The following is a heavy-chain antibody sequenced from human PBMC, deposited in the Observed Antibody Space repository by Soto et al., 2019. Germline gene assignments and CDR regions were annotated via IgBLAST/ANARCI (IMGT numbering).Heavy chain of an antibody. Sequence: SETLSLTCTVSGGSISSYYWSWIRQPPGKGLEWIGYIYYSGSTNYNPSLKSRVTISVDTSKNQFSLKLSSVTAADTAVYYCARDIPPEGLWFGEPRDYGMDVWGQGTTVTVSS. CDR2: IYYSGST. CDR3: ARDIPPEGLWFGEPRDYGMDV. D-gene: IGHD3-10*01. J-gene: IGHJ6*02. V-gene: IGHV4-59*01. CDR1: GGSISSYY.